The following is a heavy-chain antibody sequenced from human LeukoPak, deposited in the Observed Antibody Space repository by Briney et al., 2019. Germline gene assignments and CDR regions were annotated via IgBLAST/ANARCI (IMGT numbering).Heavy chain of an antibody. V-gene: IGHV4-59*01. J-gene: IGHJ4*02. D-gene: IGHD3-10*01. CDR2: IYYSGST. CDR3: ARESAWFGDLRLDY. Sequence: SETLSLTCTVSGGSISSYYWSWIRQPPGKGLEWIGYIYYSGSTNYNPPLKSRVTISVDTSKNQFSLKLSSVTAADTAVYYCARESAWFGDLRLDYWGQGTLVTVSS. CDR1: GGSISSYY.